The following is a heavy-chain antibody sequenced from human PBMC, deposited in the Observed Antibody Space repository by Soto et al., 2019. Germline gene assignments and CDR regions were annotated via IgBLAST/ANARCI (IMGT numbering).Heavy chain of an antibody. Sequence: EVQLLESGGGLVQPGGSLRLSCAAAGFTFSNYALTWVRQSPGKGLEWVSTFSGSGGSTYYADSVRGRFTISRDNSKNTLFLQMNSLRVEDTGIYYCARDWTGDTCPCLDVWGQGTTVSVSS. J-gene: IGHJ6*02. CDR1: GFTFSNYA. D-gene: IGHD3-3*01. CDR2: FSGSGGST. CDR3: ARDWTGDTCPCLDV. V-gene: IGHV3-23*01.